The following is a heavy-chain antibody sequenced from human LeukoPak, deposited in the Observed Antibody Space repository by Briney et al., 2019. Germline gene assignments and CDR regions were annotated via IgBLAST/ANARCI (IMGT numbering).Heavy chain of an antibody. Sequence: GASVKVSCEASGYTLTSYGINWMRQAPGQGLEWMGWISTQSGNTNYAQKVQGRLTLTTDRSTNTAYMELRSLRSDDTAVYYCAKGGQWLVARDYYYGMDVWGQGTTVTVSS. CDR3: AKGGQWLVARDYYYGMDV. D-gene: IGHD6-19*01. V-gene: IGHV1-18*01. CDR2: ISTQSGNT. J-gene: IGHJ6*02. CDR1: GYTLTSYG.